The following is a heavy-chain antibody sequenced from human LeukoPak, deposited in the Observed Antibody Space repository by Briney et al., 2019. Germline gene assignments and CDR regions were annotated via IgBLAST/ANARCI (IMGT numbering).Heavy chain of an antibody. V-gene: IGHV1-18*01. CDR3: ARDASNLNYYYYMDV. CDR1: GYSFNSYG. Sequence: ASVKVSCKASGYSFNSYGISWVRQAPGQGLEWMGWISAYNGNTNYAQKLQGRVTMTTDTSTSTAYMELRSLRSDDTAVYYCARDASNLNYYYYMDVWGKGTTVTVSS. D-gene: IGHD4-11*01. J-gene: IGHJ6*03. CDR2: ISAYNGNT.